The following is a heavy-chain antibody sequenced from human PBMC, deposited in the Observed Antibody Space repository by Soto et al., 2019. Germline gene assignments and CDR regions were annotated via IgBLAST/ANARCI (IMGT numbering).Heavy chain of an antibody. CDR3: ARGPDSFLTGFDY. CDR2: IYYSGST. CDR1: GGSISSGDYY. J-gene: IGHJ4*02. D-gene: IGHD3-9*01. V-gene: IGHV4-30-4*01. Sequence: PSETLSLTCTVSGGSISSGDYYWRWIRQPPGKGLEWIGYIYYSGSTYYNPSLKSRVTTSVDTSKNQFSLKLSSVTAADTAVYYCARGPDSFLTGFDYWGQGTLVTVSS.